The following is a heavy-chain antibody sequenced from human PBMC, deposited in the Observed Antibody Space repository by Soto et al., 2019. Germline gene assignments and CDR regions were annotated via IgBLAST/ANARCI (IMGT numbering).Heavy chain of an antibody. J-gene: IGHJ4*02. Sequence: GGSLRLSCAASGFTFDDYTMHWVRQAPGKGLEWVSLISWDGGGTYYADSVKGRFTISRDNSKNSLYLQMNSLRTEDTALYYFRVEQLVPHDYFDYWGQGTLVTVSS. V-gene: IGHV3-43*01. CDR1: GFTFDDYT. CDR3: RVEQLVPHDYFDY. CDR2: ISWDGGGT. D-gene: IGHD6-13*01.